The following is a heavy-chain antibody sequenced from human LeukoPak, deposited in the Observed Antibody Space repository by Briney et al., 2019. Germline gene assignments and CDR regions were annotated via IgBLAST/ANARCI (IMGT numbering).Heavy chain of an antibody. V-gene: IGHV3-30-3*01. CDR1: GFTFSSYA. J-gene: IGHJ4*02. CDR3: ARDFGLGDFWSGYSDY. CDR2: ISYDGSNK. D-gene: IGHD3-3*01. Sequence: PGGSLRLSCAASGFTFSSYAMHWVRQAPGKGLEWVAVISYDGSNKYYADSVKGRFTISRDNSKNTLYLQMNSLRAEDTAVYYCARDFGLGDFWSGYSDYWGQGTLVTVSS.